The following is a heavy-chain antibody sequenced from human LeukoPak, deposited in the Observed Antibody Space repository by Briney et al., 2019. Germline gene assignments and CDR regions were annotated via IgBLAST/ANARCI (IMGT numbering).Heavy chain of an antibody. J-gene: IGHJ4*02. D-gene: IGHD6-19*01. CDR3: ARDVAGIAVAGTVFFDY. V-gene: IGHV1-69*05. CDR2: IIPIFGTA. CDR1: GGTFSSYA. Sequence: GASVNVSCKASGGTFSSYAISWVRQAPGQGLEWMGGIIPIFGTANYAQKLQGRVTMTTDTSTSTAYMELRSLRSDDTAVYYCARDVAGIAVAGTVFFDYWGQGTLVTVSS.